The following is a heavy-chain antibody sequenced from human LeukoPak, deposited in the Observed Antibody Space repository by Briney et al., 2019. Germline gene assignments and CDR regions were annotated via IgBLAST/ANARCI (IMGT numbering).Heavy chain of an antibody. D-gene: IGHD4-17*01. CDR1: GFAFSSYW. J-gene: IGHJ4*02. CDR2: VNSDGSST. V-gene: IGHV3-74*01. CDR3: VSGDYGNY. Sequence: GGSLRLSCTASGFAFSSYWLHWVRQAPGKGLVWVSRVNSDGSSTNYADSVEGRFTVSRDNAKNTLFLQMNSLRVEDTALYYCVSGDYGNYWGQGTLVTVSS.